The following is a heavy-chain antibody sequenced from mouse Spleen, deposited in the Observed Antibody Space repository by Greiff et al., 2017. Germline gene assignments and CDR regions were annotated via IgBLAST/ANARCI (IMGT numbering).Heavy chain of an antibody. V-gene: IGHV2-9*02. CDR1: GFSLTSYG. CDR3: ARGDRRETIAMDY. D-gene: IGHD1-1*02. Sequence: QVQLKESGPGLVAPSQSLSITCTVSGFSLTSYGVHWVRQPPGKGLEWLGVIWAGGSTNYNSALMSRLSISKDNSKSQVFLKMNSLQTDDTAMYYCARGDRRETIAMDYWGQGTSVTVSS. CDR2: IWAGGST. J-gene: IGHJ4*01.